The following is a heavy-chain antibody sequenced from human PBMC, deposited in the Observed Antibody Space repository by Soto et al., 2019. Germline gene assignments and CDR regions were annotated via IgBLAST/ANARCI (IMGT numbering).Heavy chain of an antibody. Sequence: PGGSLRLSCAASGFTFSSYGMHWVRQAPGKGLEWVAVISYDGSNKYYADSVKGRFTISRDNSKNTLYLQMNSLRAEDTAVYYCANPNDYSNYNNWFDPWGQGTLVTVSS. CDR3: ANPNDYSNYNNWFDP. V-gene: IGHV3-30*18. D-gene: IGHD4-4*01. CDR1: GFTFSSYG. CDR2: ISYDGSNK. J-gene: IGHJ5*02.